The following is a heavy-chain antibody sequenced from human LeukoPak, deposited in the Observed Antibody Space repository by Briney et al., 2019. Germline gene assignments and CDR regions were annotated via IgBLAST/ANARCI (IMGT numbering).Heavy chain of an antibody. J-gene: IGHJ6*03. CDR3: ARPEGYYYYMDV. CDR1: GYSISSGYY. D-gene: IGHD1-14*01. V-gene: IGHV4-38-2*02. CDR2: IYHSGST. Sequence: SETLSLTCTVSGYSISSGYYWGWIRQPPGKGLEWIGGIYHSGSTYYNPSLKSRVTISVDTSKNQFSLKLSSVTAADTAVYYCARPEGYYYYMDVWGKGTTVTVSS.